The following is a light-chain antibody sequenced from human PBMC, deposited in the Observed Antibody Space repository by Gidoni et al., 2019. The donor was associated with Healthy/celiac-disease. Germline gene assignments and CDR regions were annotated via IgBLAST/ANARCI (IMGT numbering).Light chain of an antibody. CDR3: QQYYSTPLT. V-gene: IGKV4-1*01. J-gene: IGKJ4*01. CDR2: WAS. Sequence: DIVMTQTPDSLAVSLGERATINCKSSQSVLYISNNKNYLAWYQQKPGQPPKLLIYWASTRESGVPDRFSGSGSGTDFTLTISSLQAEDVAVYYCQQYYSTPLTFGGXTKVEIK. CDR1: QSVLYISNNKNY.